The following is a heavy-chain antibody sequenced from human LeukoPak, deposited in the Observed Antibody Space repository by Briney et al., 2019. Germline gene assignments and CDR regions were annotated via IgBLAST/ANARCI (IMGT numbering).Heavy chain of an antibody. CDR2: INHSGST. V-gene: IGHV4-34*01. CDR1: GGSFSGYY. Sequence: SETLSLTCAVYGGSFSGYYWSWIRQPPGKGLEWIGEINHSGSTNYNPSLKSRVTISVDTSKNQFSLKLSSVTAADTAAYYCARHPVYSPFGYWGQGTLVTVSS. J-gene: IGHJ4*02. CDR3: ARHPVYSPFGY. D-gene: IGHD5-18*01.